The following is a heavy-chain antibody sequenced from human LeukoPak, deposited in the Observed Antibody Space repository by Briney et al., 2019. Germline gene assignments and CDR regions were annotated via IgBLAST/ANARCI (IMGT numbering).Heavy chain of an antibody. CDR2: ISSGSTYI. J-gene: IGHJ4*02. D-gene: IGHD3-10*01. Sequence: GGSLRLSCAASGFTFSTYSMNWVRQAPGKGLEWVSSISSGSTYIYYADSVKGRFTISRDNAKNSLYLQMNSLRAEDTAVYYCARIAHYGSGSYYKDLDYWGQGTLVTVSS. CDR3: ARIAHYGSGSYYKDLDY. V-gene: IGHV3-21*01. CDR1: GFTFSTYS.